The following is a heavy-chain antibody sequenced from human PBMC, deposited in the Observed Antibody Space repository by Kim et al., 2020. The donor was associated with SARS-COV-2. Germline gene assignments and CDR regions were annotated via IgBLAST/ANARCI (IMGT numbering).Heavy chain of an antibody. V-gene: IGHV4-59*01. CDR1: SDSISSYY. CDR2: IFHSGST. J-gene: IGHJ4*02. CDR3: ARSEGRASWHQFDY. Sequence: SETLSLTCTVSSDSISSYYWSWIRQLPGKGLEWIGYIFHSGSTNYNPSLKSRVTISWDTSRNQFSLDLTSVSDADTAVYYCARSEGRASWHQFDYWGQGIVVTVSS.